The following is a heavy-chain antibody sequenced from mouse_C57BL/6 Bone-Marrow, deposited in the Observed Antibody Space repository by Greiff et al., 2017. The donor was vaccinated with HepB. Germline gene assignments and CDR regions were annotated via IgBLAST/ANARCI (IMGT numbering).Heavy chain of an antibody. D-gene: IGHD3-1*01. CDR2: IRNKANNHAT. CDR1: GFTFSDAW. Sequence: EVQLVESGGGLVQPGGSMKLSCAASGFTFSDAWMDWVRQSPEKGLEWVAEIRNKANNHATYYAESVKGRFTISRDDSKSSVYLQMNSLRAEDTGIYYCTFGALWLQTKDYAMDYWGQGTSVTVSS. CDR3: TFGALWLQTKDYAMDY. J-gene: IGHJ4*01. V-gene: IGHV6-6*01.